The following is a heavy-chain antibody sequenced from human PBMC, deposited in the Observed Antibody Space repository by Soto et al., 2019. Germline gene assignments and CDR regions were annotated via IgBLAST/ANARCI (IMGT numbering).Heavy chain of an antibody. J-gene: IGHJ4*01. D-gene: IGHD2-8*01. CDR1: GFTFSNAW. V-gene: IGHV3-15*07. CDR2: IKSKTDGGTT. Sequence: GGSLRLSCAASGFTFSNAWINWVRQAPGKGQEWVGRIKSKTDGGTTDYAEPVKGRFAISRDDSNNMVYLQMNSLKIEDTAVYYCTTDSYSTIIIIRFDYWGHGTLVTVS. CDR3: TTDSYSTIIIIRFDY.